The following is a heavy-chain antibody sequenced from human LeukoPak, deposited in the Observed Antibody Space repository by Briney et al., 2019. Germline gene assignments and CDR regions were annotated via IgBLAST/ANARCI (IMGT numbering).Heavy chain of an antibody. V-gene: IGHV3-33*06. CDR3: AKERAEWLLDY. Sequence: VGSLRLSCAASGFTFSSYGMHWVRQAPGKGLEWVAVIWYDGSNKYYADSVKGRFTISRDNSKNTLYLQMNSLRAEDTAVYYCAKERAEWLLDYWGQGTLVTVSS. CDR1: GFTFSSYG. D-gene: IGHD3-3*01. J-gene: IGHJ4*02. CDR2: IWYDGSNK.